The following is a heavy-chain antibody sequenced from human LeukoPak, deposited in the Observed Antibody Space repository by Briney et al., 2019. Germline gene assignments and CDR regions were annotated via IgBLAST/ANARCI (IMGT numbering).Heavy chain of an antibody. V-gene: IGHV3-53*01. CDR1: GFAVSSNY. J-gene: IGHJ4*02. D-gene: IGHD6-25*01. CDR3: AKGRADPLDY. CDR2: IYSGDNT. Sequence: GGSLRLSCAASGFAVSSNYMSWVRQAPGKGLEWVSVIYSGDNTYYADSVKGRFTISRDNSKNTLYLQMNSLRAEDTAVYYCAKGRADPLDYWGQGTLVTVSS.